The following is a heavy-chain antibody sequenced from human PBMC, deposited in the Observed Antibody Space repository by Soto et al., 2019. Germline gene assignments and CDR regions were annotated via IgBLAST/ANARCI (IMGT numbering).Heavy chain of an antibody. V-gene: IGHV1-8*01. D-gene: IGHD3-3*01. J-gene: IGHJ4*02. CDR3: ARWGRGYYRADY. CDR1: GYTFTKFD. CDR2: MNPNSGNT. Sequence: GASVKVSCQASGYTFTKFDNNWVRQATGQGLEWMGWMNPNSGNTGYAQKFQGRVTMTRDTSISTAYMELSSLTSEDTAVYYCARWGRGYYRADYRGQGTLVTVSS.